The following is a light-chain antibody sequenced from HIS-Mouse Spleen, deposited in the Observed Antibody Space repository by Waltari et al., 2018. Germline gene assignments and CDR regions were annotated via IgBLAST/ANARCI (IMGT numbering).Light chain of an antibody. Sequence: SYVLTQPPSVSVAPGQTARITCGGNNIGRKSVHGYQRKPGQAPWLVVYDDSHRPSGIPERFSGSNSGNTATLTISRVEAGDEADYYCQVWDSSSDHWVFGGGTKLTVL. CDR1: NIGRKS. V-gene: IGLV3-21*02. CDR2: DDS. J-gene: IGLJ3*02. CDR3: QVWDSSSDHWV.